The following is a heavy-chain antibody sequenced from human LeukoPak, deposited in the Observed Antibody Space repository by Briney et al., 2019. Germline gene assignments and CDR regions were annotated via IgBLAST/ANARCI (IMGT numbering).Heavy chain of an antibody. CDR2: IYYSGST. Sequence: SETLSLTCTVSGGSISSGDYYWSWIRQPPGKGLEWIGYIYYSGSTYYNPSLKSRVTISVDTSKNQFSLKLSSVTAADTAVYYCARHEGLGRDGYNCEFDPWGQGTLVTVSS. J-gene: IGHJ5*02. D-gene: IGHD5-24*01. CDR1: GGSISSGDYY. CDR3: ARHEGLGRDGYNCEFDP. V-gene: IGHV4-30-4*08.